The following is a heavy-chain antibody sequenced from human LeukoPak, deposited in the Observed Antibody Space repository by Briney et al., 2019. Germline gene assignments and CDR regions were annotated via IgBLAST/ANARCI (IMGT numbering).Heavy chain of an antibody. D-gene: IGHD5-18*01. CDR2: VHPANSDT. CDR1: GYSFTNNW. Sequence: GESLKISCQGSGYSFTNNWIAWVRPMPGEGLEWMGIVHPANSDTRYSPSFQGQVTFSVDKDITTAHLQWSSLQASDSAIYYCARHVNSDGVRWLDPWGQGTLVTVSS. J-gene: IGHJ5*02. V-gene: IGHV5-51*01. CDR3: ARHVNSDGVRWLDP.